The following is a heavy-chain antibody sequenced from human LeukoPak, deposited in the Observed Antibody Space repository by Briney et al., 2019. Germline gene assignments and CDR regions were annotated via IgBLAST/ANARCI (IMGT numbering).Heavy chain of an antibody. CDR1: GGSISSGGYY. Sequence: SQTLSLTCTVSGGSISSGGYYWSWIRQHPGKGLEWIGYIYYSGSTYYNPSLKSQVTISVDTSKNQFSLKLSSVTAADTAVYYCARVCRDGYNCGDYWGQGTLVTVSS. V-gene: IGHV4-31*01. D-gene: IGHD5-24*01. CDR2: IYYSGST. CDR3: ARVCRDGYNCGDY. J-gene: IGHJ4*02.